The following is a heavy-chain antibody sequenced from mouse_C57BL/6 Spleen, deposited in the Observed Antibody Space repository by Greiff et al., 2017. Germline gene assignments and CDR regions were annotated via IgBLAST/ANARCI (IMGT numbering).Heavy chain of an antibody. J-gene: IGHJ3*01. CDR3: ARGDYGSSSAWFAY. CDR2: IYPGDGDT. Sequence: QLQQSGPELVKPGASVKISCKASGYAFSSSWMNWVKQRPGKGLEWIGRIYPGDGDTNYNGKFKGKATLTADKSSSTAYMQLSSLTSEDSAVYFCARGDYGSSSAWFAYWGQGTLVTVSA. CDR1: GYAFSSSW. V-gene: IGHV1-82*01. D-gene: IGHD1-1*01.